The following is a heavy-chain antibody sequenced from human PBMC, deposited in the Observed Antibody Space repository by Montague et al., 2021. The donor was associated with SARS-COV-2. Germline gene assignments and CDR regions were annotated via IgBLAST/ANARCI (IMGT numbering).Heavy chain of an antibody. D-gene: IGHD5-18*01. CDR2: IYYSGST. CDR1: GGSISSYY. J-gene: IGHJ4*02. Sequence: SETLSLTCTVSGGSISSYYWSWIRQPPGKGLEWIGYIYYSGSTNYNPSLKSRVTISVDTSKNQFSLKLTSVTAADTAVYYCARHGGHSYAHFAYWGQGTLVIVSS. CDR3: ARHGGHSYAHFAY. V-gene: IGHV4-59*08.